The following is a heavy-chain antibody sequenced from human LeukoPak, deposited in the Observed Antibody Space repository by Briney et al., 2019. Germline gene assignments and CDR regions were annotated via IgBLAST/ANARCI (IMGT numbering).Heavy chain of an antibody. CDR2: ISSSSSYI. CDR3: ARDLVAGRSNWFDP. Sequence: GGSLRLSCAASGFTFSSYSMNWVRQAPGKGLEWVSSISSSSSYIYYADSVKGRFTISRDNAKNSLYLQMNSLRAEDTAVYYCARDLVAGRSNWFDPWGQGTLVTVSS. D-gene: IGHD6-19*01. CDR1: GFTFSSYS. J-gene: IGHJ5*02. V-gene: IGHV3-21*01.